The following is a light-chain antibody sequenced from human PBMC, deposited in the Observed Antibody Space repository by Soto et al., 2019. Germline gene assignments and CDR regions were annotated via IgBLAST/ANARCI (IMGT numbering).Light chain of an antibody. CDR3: QSYDSSMSGYV. Sequence: QSVLTQLPSVSGAPGQRVTISCTGSSANIGAAYNVDWYQQLPGTAPKLLIYGNNNRPSGVPARFSGSKSGTAASLAIAVLQAEDEVDYYCQSYDSSMSGYVFGTGTKGTVL. J-gene: IGLJ1*01. CDR2: GNN. V-gene: IGLV1-40*01. CDR1: SANIGAAYN.